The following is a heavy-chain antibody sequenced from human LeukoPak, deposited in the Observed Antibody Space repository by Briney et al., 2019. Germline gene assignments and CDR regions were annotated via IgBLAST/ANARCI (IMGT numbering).Heavy chain of an antibody. CDR1: GYSISSAYF. CDR3: ARHSIAVTDDC. D-gene: IGHD6-19*01. Sequence: SETLSLTCAVSGYSISSAYFWGWIRQPPGKGLEWIGSIYYSGNTYYNPSLKSRVSISVDTSRNQFSLRLSSVTAADTAIYYCARHSIAVTDDCWGQGTLVTVSS. V-gene: IGHV4-38-2*01. J-gene: IGHJ4*02. CDR2: IYYSGNT.